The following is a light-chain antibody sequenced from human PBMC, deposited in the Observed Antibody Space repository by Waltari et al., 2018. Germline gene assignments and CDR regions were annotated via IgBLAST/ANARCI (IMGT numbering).Light chain of an antibody. CDR3: YSYAGSSTWV. CDR2: DVN. CDR1: SSNVGGYNL. V-gene: IGLV2-23*02. J-gene: IGLJ3*02. Sequence: QSALSQPASVSGSPGQSITISCTGTSSNVGGYNLVSWYQHHPGKAPKLLISDVNKRASGVSNRCSGSKAGNTASLTISGLQAEDEADYYCYSYAGSSTWVFGGGTNLAVL.